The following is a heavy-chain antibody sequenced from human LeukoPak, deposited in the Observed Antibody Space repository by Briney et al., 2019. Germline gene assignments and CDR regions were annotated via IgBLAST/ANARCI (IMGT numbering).Heavy chain of an antibody. CDR1: GFTFYDYA. V-gene: IGHV3-9*03. D-gene: IGHD6-6*01. Sequence: PGGSLRLSCVASGFTFYDYAMHWVRQAPGKGLEWVSGIGWNSDNIGYADSVKDRFTISRDNAKNSLYLQMNSLRAEDMALYYCAKDLMYSSSLGVFDIWGQGTMVTVSS. J-gene: IGHJ3*02. CDR2: IGWNSDNI. CDR3: AKDLMYSSSLGVFDI.